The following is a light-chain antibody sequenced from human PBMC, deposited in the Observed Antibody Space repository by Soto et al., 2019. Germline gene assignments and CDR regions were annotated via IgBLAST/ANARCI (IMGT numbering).Light chain of an antibody. CDR2: GAS. V-gene: IGKV3-15*01. CDR1: QSVRSSH. Sequence: EIVLTQSPGTLSLSPGERATLSCRTSQSVRSSHLAWYQQKPGQAPRLLIYGASTRATGIPARFSGSGSGTEFTLTISSLQSEDFALYYCQQYNNWPLTFGGGTKVDIK. J-gene: IGKJ4*01. CDR3: QQYNNWPLT.